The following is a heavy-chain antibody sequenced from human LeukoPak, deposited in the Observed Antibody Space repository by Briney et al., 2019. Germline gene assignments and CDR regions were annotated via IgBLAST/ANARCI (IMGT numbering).Heavy chain of an antibody. Sequence: PSETLSLTCAVYGGSFSGYYWSWIRQPPGKGLGWVGEINHSGSTNYNPSLKSRVTISVDTSKNQFSLKLSSVTAADTAVYYCARGGQQQLPRHFDCWGQGTLVTVSS. J-gene: IGHJ4*02. D-gene: IGHD6-13*01. CDR2: INHSGST. V-gene: IGHV4-34*01. CDR3: ARGGQQQLPRHFDC. CDR1: GGSFSGYY.